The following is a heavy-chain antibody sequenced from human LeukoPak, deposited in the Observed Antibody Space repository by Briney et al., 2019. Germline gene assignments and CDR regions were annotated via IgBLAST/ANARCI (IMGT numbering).Heavy chain of an antibody. CDR3: ARSKRAMVRGVIIDYFDY. Sequence: PSETLSLTCTVSGGSISSYYWSWIRQPPGKGLEWIGYIYYSGSTNYNPSLKSRVTISVDTSKNQFSLKLSSVTAADTAVYYCARSKRAMVRGVIIDYFDYWGQGTLVTVSS. V-gene: IGHV4-59*01. D-gene: IGHD3-10*01. J-gene: IGHJ4*02. CDR1: GGSISSYY. CDR2: IYYSGST.